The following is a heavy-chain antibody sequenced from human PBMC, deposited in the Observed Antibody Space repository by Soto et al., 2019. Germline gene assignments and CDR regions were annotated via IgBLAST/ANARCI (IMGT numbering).Heavy chain of an antibody. D-gene: IGHD5-18*01. CDR3: AKAYGEDTAMANGFDY. CDR1: GFTFDDYA. Sequence: EVQLVESGGGLVQPGRSLRLSCAASGFTFDDYAMHWVRQAPGKGLEWVSGISWNSGSIGYADSVKGRFTISRDNAKNSLYLQMNSLRAEDTAWYYCAKAYGEDTAMANGFDYWGQGTLVTVSS. CDR2: ISWNSGSI. J-gene: IGHJ4*02. V-gene: IGHV3-9*01.